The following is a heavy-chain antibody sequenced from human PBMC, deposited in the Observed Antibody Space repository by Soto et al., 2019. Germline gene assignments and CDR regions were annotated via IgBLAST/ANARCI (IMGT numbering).Heavy chain of an antibody. CDR3: APRRRTAGTYNWFDP. D-gene: IGHD2-21*02. V-gene: IGHV2-5*02. CDR1: GFSLNTRGVG. J-gene: IGHJ5*02. CDR2: IYWDDDK. Sequence: QITLKESGPTLVKPTQTLTLTCTFSGFSLNTRGVGVGWIRQPPGKALEWLAIIYWDDDKYYSPFLQSRLTITKSASRNQVVLAMTNMDPVDTATYYWAPRRRTAGTYNWFDPWGQGTLVIVSS.